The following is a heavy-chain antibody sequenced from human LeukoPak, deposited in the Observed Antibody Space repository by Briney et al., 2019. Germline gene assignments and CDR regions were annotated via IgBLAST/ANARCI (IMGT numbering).Heavy chain of an antibody. CDR1: GDSITGYS. V-gene: IGHV4-59*12. CDR3: AKSNGYGLVDI. J-gene: IGHJ3*02. D-gene: IGHD3-10*01. Sequence: SETLSLTCSVSGDSITGYSWSWIRQTPGKGLEWIGYIYYNGDTHYNPSLNSRLSMSVDTPKKQFSLNLRSVTAADTAVYYCAKSNGYGLVDIWGQGTMVTVSS. CDR2: IYYNGDT.